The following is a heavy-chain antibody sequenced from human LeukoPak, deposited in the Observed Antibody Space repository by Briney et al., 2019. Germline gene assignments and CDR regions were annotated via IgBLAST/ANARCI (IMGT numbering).Heavy chain of an antibody. Sequence: GGSLRLSCAASGFIVGGDFMSWVRQAPGKGLEWVSVIYSDGSTYYADSVKGRFTISRDNSKNTLYLQMNSLRAEDTAVYYCANEIRPNDYWGQGTQVTVSS. J-gene: IGHJ4*02. V-gene: IGHV3-53*01. CDR2: IYSDGST. CDR1: GFIVGGDF. CDR3: ANEIRPNDY. D-gene: IGHD4-17*01.